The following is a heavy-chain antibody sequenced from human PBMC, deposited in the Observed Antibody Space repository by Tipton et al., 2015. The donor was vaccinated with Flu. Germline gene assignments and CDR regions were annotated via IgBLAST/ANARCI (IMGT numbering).Heavy chain of an antibody. V-gene: IGHV4-61*02. Sequence: TLSLTCTVSGGSISSGSYYWSWIRQPAGKGLEWIGRIYTSGSTNYNPSLKSRVTISVDTSKNQFSLKLSSATAADTAVYYCAREGRSSGYYSPYYYGMDVWGQGTTVTVSS. CDR1: GGSISSGSYY. D-gene: IGHD3-22*01. J-gene: IGHJ6*02. CDR3: AREGRSSGYYSPYYYGMDV. CDR2: IYTSGST.